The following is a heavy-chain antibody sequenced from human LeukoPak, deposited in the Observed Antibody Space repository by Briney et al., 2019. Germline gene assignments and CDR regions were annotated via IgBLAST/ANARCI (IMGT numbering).Heavy chain of an antibody. CDR3: ARVGSVSSAVMTNWFDP. V-gene: IGHV6-1*01. J-gene: IGHJ5*02. D-gene: IGHD6-19*01. Sequence: PSQTLSLTCAISGDSVSSNSAAWNWIRQSPSRGLEWLGRTYYRSKWYNDYAVSVKSRITINPDTSKNQFSLQLNSVTPEDTAVYYCARVGSVSSAVMTNWFDPWGQGTLVTVSS. CDR1: GDSVSSNSAA. CDR2: TYYRSKWYN.